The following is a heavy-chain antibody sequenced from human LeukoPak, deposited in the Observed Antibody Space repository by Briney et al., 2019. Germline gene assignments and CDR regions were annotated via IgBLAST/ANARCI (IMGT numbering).Heavy chain of an antibody. CDR2: IRYDGSNK. V-gene: IGHV3-30*02. D-gene: IGHD3-10*01. J-gene: IGHJ5*02. Sequence: PGGSLRLSCAASGFTFSSYGMHWVRQAPGKGLEWVAFIRYDGSNKYFADSVKGRFTISRDNSKNTLYLQMNSLRAEDTAVYYCAKEGYYASWAKPNWFDPWGQGTLVTVSS. CDR1: GFTFSSYG. CDR3: AKEGYYASWAKPNWFDP.